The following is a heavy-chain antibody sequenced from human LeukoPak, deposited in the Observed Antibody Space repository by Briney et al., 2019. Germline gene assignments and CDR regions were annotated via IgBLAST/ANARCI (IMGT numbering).Heavy chain of an antibody. Sequence: SETLSLTCTVSGGSISSGGYYWSWIRQHPGKGLEWIGYIYYSGSTYYNPSLKSRVTISVDTSKNQFSLKLSSVTAADTAVYYCARRGYSGYDYYFDYWGQGTPVTVSS. V-gene: IGHV4-31*03. J-gene: IGHJ4*02. CDR3: ARRGYSGYDYYFDY. D-gene: IGHD5-12*01. CDR1: GGSISSGGYY. CDR2: IYYSGST.